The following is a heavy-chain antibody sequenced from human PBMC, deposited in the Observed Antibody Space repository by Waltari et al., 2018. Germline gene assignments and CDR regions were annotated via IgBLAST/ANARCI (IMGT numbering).Heavy chain of an antibody. Sequence: EVQLVESGGGLVQPGGSLRLSCAASGFTFSSYWMQWVRQAPGKGLVWVSRINSDGSNTNYADSVKGRFTISRDNAKNTVSLQMNSLRAEDTAVYYCARVTTSGQTVPGTLNYWGQGTLVTVSS. D-gene: IGHD3-3*01. CDR2: INSDGSNT. J-gene: IGHJ4*02. CDR3: ARVTTSGQTVPGTLNY. CDR1: GFTFSSYW. V-gene: IGHV3-74*01.